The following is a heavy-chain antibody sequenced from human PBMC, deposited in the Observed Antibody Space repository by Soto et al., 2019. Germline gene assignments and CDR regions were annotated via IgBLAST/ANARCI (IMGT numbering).Heavy chain of an antibody. CDR2: IYYSGST. J-gene: IGHJ6*02. CDR3: ARSHKTYYYAMDV. Sequence: SETLSLTCTVSGSSLSSAYYWSWIRQPPGKGLEWIGYIYYSGSTNYNPSLKSRVTISVDTSKNQFSLKLSSVTAADTAVYYCARSHKTYYYAMDVWGQGTTVTVSS. D-gene: IGHD2-15*01. V-gene: IGHV4-59*08. CDR1: GSSLSSAYY.